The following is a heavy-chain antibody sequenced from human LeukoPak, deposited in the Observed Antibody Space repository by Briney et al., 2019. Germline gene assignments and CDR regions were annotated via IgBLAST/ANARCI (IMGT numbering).Heavy chain of an antibody. CDR1: GYSIRSGYY. Sequence: SETLSLTCTVSGYSIRSGYYWGWIRQPPGKGLEWIGSMCHSGSTYYNPSLRSRVIISVDTSKNQFSLKLSSATAADTAVYYCARVRIYGSGSDHFDYWGQGTLVTVSS. J-gene: IGHJ4*02. V-gene: IGHV4-38-2*02. D-gene: IGHD3-10*01. CDR2: MCHSGST. CDR3: ARVRIYGSGSDHFDY.